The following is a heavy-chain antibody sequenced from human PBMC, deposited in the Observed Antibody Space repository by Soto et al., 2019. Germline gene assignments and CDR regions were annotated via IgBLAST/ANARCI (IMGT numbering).Heavy chain of an antibody. CDR3: AREGSYSAYNFAHGIQLWSFDF. D-gene: IGHD5-12*01. J-gene: IGHJ4*02. Sequence: LSLTCTVSGGSINTFYWSWVRQPAGKGLEWIGRIFSSGSTSFNPSLESRVAMSVDTSKNHFSLNLSSVTAADMAVYYCAREGSYSAYNFAHGIQLWSFDFWRQRALVTVSS. CDR2: IFSSGST. CDR1: GGSINTFY. V-gene: IGHV4-4*07.